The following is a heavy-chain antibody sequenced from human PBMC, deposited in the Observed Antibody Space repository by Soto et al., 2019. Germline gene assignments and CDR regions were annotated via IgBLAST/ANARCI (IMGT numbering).Heavy chain of an antibody. V-gene: IGHV4-31*03. D-gene: IGHD3-3*01. CDR3: AIGSPEWSITTYYYYYYMDV. CDR1: GGSISSGGYY. J-gene: IGHJ6*03. CDR2: INYSGST. Sequence: PSETLSLTCTVSGGSISSGGYYWSWIRRHPGKGLEWIEEINYSGSTNYNPSLKSRVTISVDTSKNQFSLKLSSVTAADTAVYYCAIGSPEWSITTYYYYYYMDVWGKGTTVTVSS.